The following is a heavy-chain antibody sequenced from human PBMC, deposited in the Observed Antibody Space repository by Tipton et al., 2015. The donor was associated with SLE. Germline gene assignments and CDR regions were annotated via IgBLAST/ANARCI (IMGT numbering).Heavy chain of an antibody. CDR1: GFTFSSYG. D-gene: IGHD4-17*01. CDR3: AKGGGWDFGVYSFDY. V-gene: IGHV3-30*02. J-gene: IGHJ4*02. CDR2: IRYDGTNT. Sequence: SLRLSCAASGFTFSSYGMPWVRQAPGKGLEWVAFIRYDGTNTYYADSVKGRFPISRDNSKNTLYLQMNSLRAEDTAVYYCAKGGGWDFGVYSFDYWGQGTLVTVSS.